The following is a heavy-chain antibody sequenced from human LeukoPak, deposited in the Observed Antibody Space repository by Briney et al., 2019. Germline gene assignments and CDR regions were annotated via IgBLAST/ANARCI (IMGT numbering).Heavy chain of an antibody. CDR3: ATDGPAAMGADYLYGLDV. D-gene: IGHD2-2*01. Sequence: SVKVSCKASGGTLSNYGISWVRQAPGQGLEWMGRIIPLLDITTYAERFQGRVTITAHKSTSTAYMEVSSLRSEDTAVYYCATDGPAAMGADYLYGLDVWGQGTTVTVSS. CDR1: GGTLSNYG. J-gene: IGHJ6*02. V-gene: IGHV1-69*04. CDR2: IIPLLDIT.